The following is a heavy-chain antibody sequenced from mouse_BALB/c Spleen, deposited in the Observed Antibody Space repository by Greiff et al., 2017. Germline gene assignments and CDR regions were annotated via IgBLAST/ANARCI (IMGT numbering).Heavy chain of an antibody. D-gene: IGHD2-14*01. V-gene: IGHV5-15*02. CDR2: ISNLAYSI. J-gene: IGHJ1*01. Sequence: EVQRVESGGGLVQPGGSRKLSCAASGFTFSDYGMAWVRQAPGKGPEWVAFISNLAYSIYYADTVTGRFTISRENAKNTLYLEMSSLRSEDTAMYYCARSYYRYDGYFDVWGAGTTVTVSS. CDR1: GFTFSDYG. CDR3: ARSYYRYDGYFDV.